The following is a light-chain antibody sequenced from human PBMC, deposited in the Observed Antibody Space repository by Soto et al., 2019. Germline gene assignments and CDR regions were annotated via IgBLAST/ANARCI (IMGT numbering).Light chain of an antibody. CDR2: EVS. J-gene: IGLJ1*01. Sequence: QSALTQPASVSGSPGQSITISCTGTSSDVGAYDFVSWYQQHPGKAPKYLIYEVSNRPSGVSDRFSCSKSGTTASLTISGLQDEDEADYYCSSYTTTDPYVFGTGTKLTVL. V-gene: IGLV2-14*01. CDR1: SSDVGAYDF. CDR3: SSYTTTDPYV.